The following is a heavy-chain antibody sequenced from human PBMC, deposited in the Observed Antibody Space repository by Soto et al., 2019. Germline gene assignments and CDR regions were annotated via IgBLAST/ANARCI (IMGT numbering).Heavy chain of an antibody. D-gene: IGHD1-26*01. Sequence: GESLKISCKGSGYDFTRYWIGRVRQMPGKGLEWMGIIYPGDSDARYSPSFQGQVTFSSDKSISAAYLQWNNLKASDTAMYYCARQGGATGFDYWGQGTLVTVSS. J-gene: IGHJ4*02. CDR3: ARQGGATGFDY. V-gene: IGHV5-51*01. CDR1: GYDFTRYW. CDR2: IYPGDSDA.